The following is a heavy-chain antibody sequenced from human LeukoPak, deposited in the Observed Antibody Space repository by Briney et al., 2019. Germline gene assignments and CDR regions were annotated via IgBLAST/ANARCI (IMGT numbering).Heavy chain of an antibody. CDR3: ARDPNERYSSSWYRPYYFDY. J-gene: IGHJ4*02. V-gene: IGHV3-21*01. CDR2: ISSSSSYI. CDR1: GFTFSSYS. Sequence: GGSLRLSCAASGFTFSSYSMNWVRQAPGKGLEWVSSISSSSSYIYYADPVKGRFTISRDNAKNSLYLQMNSLRAEDTAVYYCARDPNERYSSSWYRPYYFDYWGQGTLVTVSS. D-gene: IGHD6-13*01.